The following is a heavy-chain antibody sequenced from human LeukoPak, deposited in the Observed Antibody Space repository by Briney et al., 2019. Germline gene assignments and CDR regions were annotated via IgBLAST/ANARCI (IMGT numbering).Heavy chain of an antibody. D-gene: IGHD2-21*02. CDR3: ATGKTSIGDIVDYGLDV. Sequence: ASVKVSCKVSGYTLTELSMHWVRQAPGKGLEWMGSLDPEDGKTVYAQIFQGRVTMAEDTSADAAYMELSSLRFEDTAVYYCATGKTSIGDIVDYGLDVWGQGTTVTVSS. CDR1: GYTLTELS. CDR2: LDPEDGKT. J-gene: IGHJ6*02. V-gene: IGHV1-24*01.